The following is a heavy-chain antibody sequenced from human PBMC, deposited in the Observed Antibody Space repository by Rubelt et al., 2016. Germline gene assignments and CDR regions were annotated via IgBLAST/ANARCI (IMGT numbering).Heavy chain of an antibody. V-gene: IGHV4-39*07. CDR1: DGSISSDSYD. Sequence: QVQLQESGPGLVKPSETLSLTCSVSDGSISSDSYDWDWIRQPPGMGLEWIGGINHRGGTNSNPSLKSRVTLSVDTSKNQSSLKLTSVTAADTAVYYCARLSTAMLFDPWGQGTLVTVSS. CDR3: ARLSTAMLFDP. CDR2: INHRGGT. D-gene: IGHD5-18*01. J-gene: IGHJ5*02.